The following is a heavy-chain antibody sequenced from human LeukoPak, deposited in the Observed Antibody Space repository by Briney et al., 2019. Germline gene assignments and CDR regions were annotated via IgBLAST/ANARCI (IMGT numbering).Heavy chain of an antibody. CDR2: IYYSGST. Sequence: SETLSLTCTVAGGSTSSGDYYWSWIRQPPGTGLEWIGYIYYSGSTYYNPSLKSRVTISVDMSKNQFSLKLSSVTAADTAVYYCARARLYYYYGMDVWGQGTTVTVSS. J-gene: IGHJ6*02. CDR3: ARARLYYYYGMDV. CDR1: GGSTSSGDYY. V-gene: IGHV4-30-4*01.